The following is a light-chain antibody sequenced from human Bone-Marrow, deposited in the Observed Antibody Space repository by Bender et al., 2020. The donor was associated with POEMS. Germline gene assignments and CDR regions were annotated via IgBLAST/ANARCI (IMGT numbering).Light chain of an antibody. CDR3: SSFTGSKSL. CDR1: NSDIGGYDF. CDR2: EVG. V-gene: IGLV2-14*01. Sequence: QSALTQPASVSGSPGQSITISCTGTNSDIGGYDFVSWYRQHPAQVPKLIIYEVGNRPSGVSNRFSGSKSGNTASLTIAGIQTEDEANYYCSSFTGSKSLFGGGTKLTV. J-gene: IGLJ2*01.